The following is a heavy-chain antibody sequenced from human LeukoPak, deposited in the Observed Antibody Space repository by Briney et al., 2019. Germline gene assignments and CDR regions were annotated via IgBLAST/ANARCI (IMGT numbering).Heavy chain of an antibody. Sequence: ASVKVSCKASGYTFTGYYMRWVRQAPGQGLEWMEWINPNSGGTNYAQKFQGRVTMTRDTSISTAYMELSRLRSDDTAVYYCAREEGYCSSTTCSAPFDCWGQGILVTVSS. V-gene: IGHV1-2*02. CDR3: AREEGYCSSTTCSAPFDC. CDR2: INPNSGGT. CDR1: GYTFTGYY. D-gene: IGHD2-2*01. J-gene: IGHJ4*02.